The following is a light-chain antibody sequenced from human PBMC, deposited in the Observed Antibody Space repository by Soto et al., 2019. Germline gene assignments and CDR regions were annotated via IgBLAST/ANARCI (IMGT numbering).Light chain of an antibody. CDR2: EVS. V-gene: IGLV2-14*01. J-gene: IGLJ1*01. CDR3: SSSTSSSTLYV. Sequence: QSALTQPASVSGSPGQSITISCTGTSRDIGGHDYVSWYQQHPGKAPKLIISEVSNRPSGVSNRFSGSKSGNTASLTISGLQAEDEAEYYCSSSTSSSTLYVFGTGTKLTVL. CDR1: SRDIGGHDY.